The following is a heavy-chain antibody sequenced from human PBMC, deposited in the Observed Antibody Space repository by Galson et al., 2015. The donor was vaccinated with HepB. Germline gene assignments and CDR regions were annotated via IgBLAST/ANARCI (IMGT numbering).Heavy chain of an antibody. CDR2: IIPIFGIA. J-gene: IGHJ5*02. CDR3: ARDFEAMVRGVTGWFYP. D-gene: IGHD3-10*01. Sequence: SVKVSCKASGGTFSSYAISWVRQAPGQGLEWMGGIIPIFGIANYAQKFQGRVTITADESTSTAYMELSSLRSEDTAVYYCARDFEAMVRGVTGWFYPWGQGTLVTVSS. V-gene: IGHV1-69*13. CDR1: GGTFSSYA.